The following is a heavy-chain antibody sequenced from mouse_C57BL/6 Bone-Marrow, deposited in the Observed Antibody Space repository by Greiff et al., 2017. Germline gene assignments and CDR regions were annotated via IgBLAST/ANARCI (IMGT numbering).Heavy chain of an antibody. Sequence: VQLKESGPVLVKPGASVKMSCKASGYTFTDYYMNWVKQSHGKSLEWIGVINPYNGGTSYNQKFKGKATLTVDKSSSTAYMELNSLTSEDSAVYYCARASSPVDYWGQGTSVTVSS. CDR1: GYTFTDYY. V-gene: IGHV1-19*01. J-gene: IGHJ4*01. D-gene: IGHD1-1*01. CDR3: ARASSPVDY. CDR2: INPYNGGT.